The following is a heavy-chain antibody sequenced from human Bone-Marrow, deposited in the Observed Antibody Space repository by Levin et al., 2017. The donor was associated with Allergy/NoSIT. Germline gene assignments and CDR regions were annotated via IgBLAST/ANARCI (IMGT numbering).Heavy chain of an antibody. J-gene: IGHJ5*02. D-gene: IGHD3-10*01. Sequence: LSLLFPFSFPSLLFSSLSWIRQPPGKGLEWIGHIYSGTTNYNPSLKSRVTISYAPSQNQFSSILTSVTAADTAVYYCVRDGYGSGSYGWFDPWGQGTQVTVAS. CDR3: VRDGYGSGSYGWFDP. CDR2: IYSGTT. CDR1: FPSLLFSS. V-gene: IGHV4-59*01.